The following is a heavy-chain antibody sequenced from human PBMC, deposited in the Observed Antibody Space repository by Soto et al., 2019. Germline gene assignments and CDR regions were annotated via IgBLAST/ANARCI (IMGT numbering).Heavy chain of an antibody. J-gene: IGHJ4*02. V-gene: IGHV3-21*01. Sequence: GGSLRLYCAASGFTFSSCAMSWVRQAPGKGLEWVSSISSSSTYIYYAASVRGRFTISRDNAKNSLYLQMDILRAEDTAVYYCARPEVGATDFEYWGQGT. CDR1: GFTFSSCA. CDR2: ISSSSTYI. CDR3: ARPEVGATDFEY. D-gene: IGHD1-26*01.